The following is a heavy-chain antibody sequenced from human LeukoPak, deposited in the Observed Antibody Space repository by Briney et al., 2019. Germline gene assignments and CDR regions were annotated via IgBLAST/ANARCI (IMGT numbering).Heavy chain of an antibody. CDR1: GGSVRSYY. D-gene: IGHD6-19*01. V-gene: IGHV4-59*02. Sequence: PSETLSLTCTVSGGSVRSYYWTWMRQPPGKELEWLGYIYYTGTTNYNPSLKSRLTISVDTSKDHFSLKLSSVTAADTAVYYCAREVTGTSGPFDYWGQGALVTVSS. CDR3: AREVTGTSGPFDY. CDR2: IYYTGTT. J-gene: IGHJ4*02.